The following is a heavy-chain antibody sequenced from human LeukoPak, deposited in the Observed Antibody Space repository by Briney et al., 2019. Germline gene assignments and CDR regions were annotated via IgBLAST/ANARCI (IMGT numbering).Heavy chain of an antibody. CDR1: GYTFTSYG. J-gene: IGHJ2*01. Sequence: ASVKVSCKASGYTFTSYGISWVRQAPGQGLEWMGWISAYNGNTNYAQKLQGRVTMTTDTSTSTAYMELRSLRSDDTAVYYCARGRDSSSWNWYFDLWGRGTLVTVSS. CDR2: ISAYNGNT. CDR3: ARGRDSSSWNWYFDL. D-gene: IGHD6-13*01. V-gene: IGHV1-18*01.